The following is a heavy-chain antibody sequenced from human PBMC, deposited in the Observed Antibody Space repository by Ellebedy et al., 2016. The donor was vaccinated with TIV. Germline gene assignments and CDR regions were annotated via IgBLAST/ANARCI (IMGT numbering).Heavy chain of an antibody. CDR2: VSPDGGST. D-gene: IGHD3-16*01. Sequence: PGGSLRLSCAASGFTFSDYWIHWVRQAPGKGLVWVSQVSPDGGSTNYADSAQGRFTISRDNAKNTVYLQMNSLRPEDTAVYYCARDVQGDGVFWGQGTLVTVSS. CDR1: GFTFSDYW. V-gene: IGHV3-74*01. CDR3: ARDVQGDGVF. J-gene: IGHJ4*02.